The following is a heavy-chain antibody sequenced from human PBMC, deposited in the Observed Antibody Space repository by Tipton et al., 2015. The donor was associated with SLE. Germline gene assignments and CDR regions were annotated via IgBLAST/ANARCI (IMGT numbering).Heavy chain of an antibody. D-gene: IGHD5-24*01. CDR1: GYTFTSYT. V-gene: IGHV1-3*01. Sequence: QLVQSGAEVKKPGASVKVSCKASGYTFTSYTMHWVRQAPGQRLEWMGWINAGNGNTKYSQKFQGRVTITRDTSASTAYMELSSLRSEDTAVYYCARNAGDGYNENWFDPWGQGTLVTVSS. CDR2: INAGNGNT. J-gene: IGHJ5*02. CDR3: ARNAGDGYNENWFDP.